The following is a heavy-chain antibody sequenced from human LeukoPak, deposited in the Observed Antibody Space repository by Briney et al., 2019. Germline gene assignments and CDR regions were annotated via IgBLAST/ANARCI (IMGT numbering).Heavy chain of an antibody. CDR3: ARSLDGITIFGVVHLSSYMDV. J-gene: IGHJ6*03. D-gene: IGHD3-3*01. CDR1: GGSISSYY. V-gene: IGHV4-4*07. CDR2: IYSSGST. Sequence: SETLSLTCTVSGGSISSYYWSWIRQPAGKGLEWIGRIYSSGSTNYNPSLKSRVTMSVTSKNQFSLKLSSVTAADTAVYYCARSLDGITIFGVVHLSSYMDVWGKGTTVTVSS.